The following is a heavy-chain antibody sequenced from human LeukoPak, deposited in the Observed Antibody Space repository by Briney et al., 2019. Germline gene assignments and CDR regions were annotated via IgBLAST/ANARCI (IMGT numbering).Heavy chain of an antibody. CDR3: ARDYGRPGRLDY. D-gene: IGHD4-17*01. CDR1: GYTFSSYA. Sequence: GASVKVSCKASGYTFSSYAISWVRQAPGQGLQWMGLISAYNGKTNYAQKVQGRVTMTTDTSTSTAHMELRSLRSDDTAVYYCARDYGRPGRLDYWGQGTLVTVSS. V-gene: IGHV1-18*01. CDR2: ISAYNGKT. J-gene: IGHJ4*02.